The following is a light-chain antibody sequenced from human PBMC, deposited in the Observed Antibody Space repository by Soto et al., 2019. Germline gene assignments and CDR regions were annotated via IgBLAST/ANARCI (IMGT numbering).Light chain of an antibody. CDR1: QSISSW. V-gene: IGKV1-5*03. CDR3: QQYNSYSRT. CDR2: KAS. J-gene: IGKJ1*01. Sequence: DIQMTQSPSTLSASVGDRVTITCRASQSISSWLAWYQQKPGKAPKLLIYKASSLESGVPSRFSGRGSGTEFTLTISSLQPDDVATYYCQQYNSYSRTFGQGTKVEIK.